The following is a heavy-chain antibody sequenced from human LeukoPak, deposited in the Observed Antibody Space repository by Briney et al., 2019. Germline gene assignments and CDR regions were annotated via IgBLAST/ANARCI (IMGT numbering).Heavy chain of an antibody. J-gene: IGHJ5*02. V-gene: IGHV3-30*04. D-gene: IGHD6-25*01. CDR2: VLYDGSDQ. CDR1: GFTFSSYT. Sequence: GRSLRLSCAASGFTFSSYTMHWVRQAPGKGLEWVAFVLYDGSDQYYADSVKGRFTISRDNSKNTLYLQMNSLRAEDTAVYYCAKWDRLNISDPWGQGTLVTVSS. CDR3: AKWDRLNISDP.